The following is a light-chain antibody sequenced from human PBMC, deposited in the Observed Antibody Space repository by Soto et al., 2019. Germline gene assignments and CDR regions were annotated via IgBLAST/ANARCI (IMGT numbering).Light chain of an antibody. CDR2: DAS. Sequence: DIQLTQSPSSLSASVGDRVTITYWASQGISSYVGWYQQKPGKAPNFLIYDASTLHSGVPSRFSGGGSGTDFTLAISSLQPEDFATYYCQQVNVYPSTFGGGTKL. CDR1: QGISSY. J-gene: IGKJ4*01. V-gene: IGKV1-9*01. CDR3: QQVNVYPST.